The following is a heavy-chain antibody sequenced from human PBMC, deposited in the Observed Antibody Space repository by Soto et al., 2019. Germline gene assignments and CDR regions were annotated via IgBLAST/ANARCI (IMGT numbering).Heavy chain of an antibody. CDR1: GYRFTGYY. CDR2: INPNSGGT. J-gene: IGHJ6*03. D-gene: IGHD3-3*01. CDR3: AREGITIFGVVHYYYYMDV. V-gene: IGHV1-2*04. Sequence: GTSVKLSCKASGYRFTGYYMHWVRQAPGQGLEWMGWINPNSGGTNYAQKFQGWVTMTRDTSISTAYMELSRLRSDDTAVYYCAREGITIFGVVHYYYYMDVWGKGTTVTVSS.